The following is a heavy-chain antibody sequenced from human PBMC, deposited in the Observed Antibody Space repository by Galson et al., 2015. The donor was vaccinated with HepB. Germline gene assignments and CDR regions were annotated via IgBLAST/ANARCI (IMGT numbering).Heavy chain of an antibody. Sequence: ETLSLTCTVSGGSISSYYWRWIRQPAGKGLEWIGRIYTSGSTNYNPSLKSQVTMSVDTSKNQFSLKLSPVTAADTAVYYCSRGSYGYGLDAFDIWGQGTMVTVSS. CDR3: SRGSYGYGLDAFDI. V-gene: IGHV4-4*07. J-gene: IGHJ3*02. CDR2: IYTSGST. D-gene: IGHD5-18*01. CDR1: GGSISSYY.